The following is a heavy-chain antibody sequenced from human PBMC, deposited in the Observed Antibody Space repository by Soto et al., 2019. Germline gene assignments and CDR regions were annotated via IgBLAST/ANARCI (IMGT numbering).Heavy chain of an antibody. Sequence: EVQLVQSGAEVKKPGESLKISCKGSGYSFTSYWIGWVRQMPGKGLEWMGIIYPGDSDTRYSPSFQGQVTISADKSISTAYLQWSSLKASDTAMYYCARRAARPNYYYYMDVWGKGTTVTVSS. CDR3: ARRAARPNYYYYMDV. J-gene: IGHJ6*03. D-gene: IGHD6-6*01. V-gene: IGHV5-51*03. CDR2: IYPGDSDT. CDR1: GYSFTSYW.